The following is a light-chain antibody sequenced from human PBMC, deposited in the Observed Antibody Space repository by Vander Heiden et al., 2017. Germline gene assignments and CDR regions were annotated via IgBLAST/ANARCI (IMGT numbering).Light chain of an antibody. CDR2: DVT. Sequence: QSALTQPTAASGSPGQSGPLSCTGTSSDIGAYNYVSWYQQLPGKAPKLVIYDVTKRPSGVPDRFSASKSGNTASLTVSGLRAEDEADYYCSSYAGTNNWGVFGGGTKLTVL. V-gene: IGLV2-8*01. J-gene: IGLJ2*01. CDR1: SSDIGAYNY. CDR3: SSYAGTNNWGV.